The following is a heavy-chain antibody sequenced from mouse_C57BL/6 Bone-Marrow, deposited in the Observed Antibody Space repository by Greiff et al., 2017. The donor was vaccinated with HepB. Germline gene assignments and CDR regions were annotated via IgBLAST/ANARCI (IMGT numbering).Heavy chain of an antibody. CDR3: AAYCVAY. Sequence: VQLQQSGPELVKPGASVKISCKASGYTFTDYYMNWVKQSHGKSLEWIGDINPNNGGTSYNQKFKGKATLTVDKSSSTAYMELRSLTSEDSAVYYCAAYCVAYWGQGTLVTVSA. CDR2: INPNNGGT. J-gene: IGHJ3*01. D-gene: IGHD2-10*01. V-gene: IGHV1-26*01. CDR1: GYTFTDYY.